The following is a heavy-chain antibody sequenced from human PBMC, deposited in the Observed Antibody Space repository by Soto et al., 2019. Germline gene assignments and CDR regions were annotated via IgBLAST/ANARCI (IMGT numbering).Heavy chain of an antibody. J-gene: IGHJ6*02. V-gene: IGHV3-23*01. Sequence: EVQLLESGGGLVQPGGSLRLSCAASGFTFSSYAMSWVRQAPGKGLEWVSAISGSGGSTYYADSGKGRFTISRDNSKNTLYLQMNSLRAEDTAVYYGAKVPDYDILTGYFGAPYYYGMDVWGQGTTVTVSS. CDR3: AKVPDYDILTGYFGAPYYYGMDV. D-gene: IGHD3-9*01. CDR1: GFTFSSYA. CDR2: ISGSGGST.